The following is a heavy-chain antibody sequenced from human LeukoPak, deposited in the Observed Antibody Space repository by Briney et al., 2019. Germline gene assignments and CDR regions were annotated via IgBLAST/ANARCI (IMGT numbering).Heavy chain of an antibody. J-gene: IGHJ5*02. CDR2: IIPIFGTA. V-gene: IGHV1-69*01. Sequence: SVKVSCKASGGTFSSYAIRWVRQAPGQGLEWMGGIIPIFGTANYAQKFQGRVTITADESTSTAYMELSSLRSEDTAVYYCARRMVRGSLPSNWFDPWGQGTLVTVSS. D-gene: IGHD3-10*01. CDR3: ARRMVRGSLPSNWFDP. CDR1: GGTFSSYA.